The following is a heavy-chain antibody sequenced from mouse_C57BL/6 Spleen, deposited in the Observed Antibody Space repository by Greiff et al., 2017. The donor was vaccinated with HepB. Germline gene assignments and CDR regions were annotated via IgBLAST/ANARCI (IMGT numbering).Heavy chain of an antibody. CDR2: IDPETGGT. CDR3: TRSGGYGGDYYAMDY. V-gene: IGHV1-15*01. Sequence: QVQLQQSGAELVRPGASVTLSCKASSYTFTDYEMHWVKQTPVHGLEWIGAIDPETGGTAYNQKFKGKAILTADKSSSTAYMELRSLTSEDSAVYYCTRSGGYGGDYYAMDYWGQGTSVTVSS. J-gene: IGHJ4*01. CDR1: SYTFTDYE. D-gene: IGHD2-2*01.